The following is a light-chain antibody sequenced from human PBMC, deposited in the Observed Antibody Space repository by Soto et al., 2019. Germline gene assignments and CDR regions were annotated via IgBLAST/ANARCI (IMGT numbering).Light chain of an antibody. Sequence: QLVLTQPASVSGSPGQSITISCTGTRGDVGGYNYVSWYQQHPGKAPKLLIYDVSNRPSRVSNRFSGSKSGNTASLTISGLQADDEADYYCSSYTNTDALAFGGGTKLTVL. CDR3: SSYTNTDALA. J-gene: IGLJ3*02. V-gene: IGLV2-14*03. CDR2: DVS. CDR1: RGDVGGYNY.